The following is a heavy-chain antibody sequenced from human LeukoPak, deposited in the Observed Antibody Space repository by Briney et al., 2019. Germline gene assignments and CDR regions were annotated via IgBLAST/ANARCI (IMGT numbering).Heavy chain of an antibody. CDR2: TTHDGITT. Sequence: PGGSLRLSCAASGFTLSSCGMHWVRQAPGKGLEWVAVTTHDGITTYFDDSVKGRFTISRDTSKSMLYLQMNSLRPEDTAVYYCVKEQSSGNYRTADFWGQGTLVTVSS. J-gene: IGHJ4*02. D-gene: IGHD3-10*01. CDR3: VKEQSSGNYRTADF. V-gene: IGHV3-30*18. CDR1: GFTLSSCG.